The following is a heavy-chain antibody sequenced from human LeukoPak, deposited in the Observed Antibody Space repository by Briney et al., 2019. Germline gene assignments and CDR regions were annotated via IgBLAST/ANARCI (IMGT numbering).Heavy chain of an antibody. CDR1: GYSFTSYW. Sequence: GESLKISCKGSGYSFTSYWIGWVRQMPGKGLEWMGIIYPGDSDTRYSPSFQGQVTISADKSISTAYLQWSSLKAPDTAMYYCARAYDSSGYYFYYWGQGTLVTVSS. CDR3: ARAYDSSGYYFYY. V-gene: IGHV5-51*01. D-gene: IGHD3-22*01. CDR2: IYPGDSDT. J-gene: IGHJ4*02.